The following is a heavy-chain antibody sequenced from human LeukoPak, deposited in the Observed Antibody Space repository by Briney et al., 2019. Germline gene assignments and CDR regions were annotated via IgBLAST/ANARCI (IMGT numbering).Heavy chain of an antibody. Sequence: GGSLRLSCAASGFTFSSYEMNWVRQAPGKGLEWVSYISSSGSTIYYADSVKGRFTISRDNAKNSLYLQMNSLRAEDTAVYYCASTALTMILSPYFDYWGQGTLVTVSS. CDR3: ASTALTMILSPYFDY. D-gene: IGHD3-22*01. J-gene: IGHJ4*02. CDR2: ISSSGSTI. V-gene: IGHV3-48*03. CDR1: GFTFSSYE.